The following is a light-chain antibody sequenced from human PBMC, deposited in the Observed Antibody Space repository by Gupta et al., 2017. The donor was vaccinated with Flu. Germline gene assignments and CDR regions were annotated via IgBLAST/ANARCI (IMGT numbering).Light chain of an antibody. CDR3: QQFQHFPPFT. J-gene: IGKJ2*01. V-gene: IGKV1-33*01. CDR1: QDISDY. CDR2: DAA. Sequence: DIQLTQSPSSLSASVGDRVTITCQASQDISDYLNWYLQRPGKAPRLLIYDAAFLERGVPSRFSGSGSGTDFTLTISNVQPEDFGAYYCQQFQHFPPFTFGQGTRLEI.